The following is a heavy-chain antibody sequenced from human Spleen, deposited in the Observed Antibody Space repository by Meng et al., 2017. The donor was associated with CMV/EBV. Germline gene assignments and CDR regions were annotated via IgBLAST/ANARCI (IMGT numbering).Heavy chain of an antibody. CDR2: IYYSGST. V-gene: IGHV4-39*07. CDR3: AREGRYYDILTGYRDYYGMDV. D-gene: IGHD3-9*01. CDR1: GCSISSSSYY. J-gene: IGHJ6*02. Sequence: SETLSLTCTVSGCSISSSSYYWGWIRQPPGKGLEWIGSIYYSGSTYYNPSLKSRVTISVDTSKNQFSLKLSSVTAADTAVYYCAREGRYYDILTGYRDYYGMDVWGQGTTVTVSS.